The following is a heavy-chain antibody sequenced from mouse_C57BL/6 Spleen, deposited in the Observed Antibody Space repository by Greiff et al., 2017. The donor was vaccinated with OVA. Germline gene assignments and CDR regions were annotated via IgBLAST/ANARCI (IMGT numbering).Heavy chain of an antibody. Sequence: QVQLKQPGAELVRPGSSVKLSCKASGYTFTSYWMDWVKQRPGQGLEWIGNIYPSDSETHYNQKFKDKATLTVDKSSSTAYMQLSSLTSEDSAVYYCARALIYYYGSSYGAYWGQGTLVTVSA. V-gene: IGHV1-61*01. D-gene: IGHD1-1*01. J-gene: IGHJ3*01. CDR1: GYTFTSYW. CDR2: IYPSDSET. CDR3: ARALIYYYGSSYGAY.